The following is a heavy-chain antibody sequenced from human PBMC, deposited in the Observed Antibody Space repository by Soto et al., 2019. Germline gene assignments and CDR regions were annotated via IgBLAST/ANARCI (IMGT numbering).Heavy chain of an antibody. CDR1: GFIFSNAW. D-gene: IGHD6-19*01. Sequence: EVQLVESGGDLVKPGGSLRLSCAASGFIFSNAWMNWVRQAPGKGLEWVGRIKSKTDGGTTDYAAPVKGRFTISRDDSGNTLYLQMNSLKTEDTALYYCTTDPYPWLVLYWGQGTLVTVSS. V-gene: IGHV3-15*07. CDR2: IKSKTDGGTT. J-gene: IGHJ4*02. CDR3: TTDPYPWLVLY.